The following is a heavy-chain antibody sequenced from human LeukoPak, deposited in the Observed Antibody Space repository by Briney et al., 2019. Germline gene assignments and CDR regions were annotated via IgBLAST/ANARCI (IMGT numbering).Heavy chain of an antibody. CDR3: AGAVGLNWFDP. CDR2: IGTAGDT. J-gene: IGHJ5*02. D-gene: IGHD1-26*01. V-gene: IGHV3-13*01. CDR1: GFTFSSYD. Sequence: PGGSLRLSCAASGFTFSSYDMHWVRQATGKGLEWVSAIGTAGDTYYPGSVKGRFTISRENAKNSLYLQMNSLRAGDTAVYYCAGAVGLNWFDPWGQGTLVTVSS.